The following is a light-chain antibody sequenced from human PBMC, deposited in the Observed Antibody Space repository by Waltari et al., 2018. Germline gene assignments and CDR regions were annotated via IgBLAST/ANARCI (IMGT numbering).Light chain of an antibody. V-gene: IGLV2-11*01. CDR2: DGS. CDR3: CSYAGSYW. J-gene: IGLJ3*02. Sequence: QSALTQPRSVSRSPGQSVTIPCPGTSSDVGVYNYVSWYQQHPGKAPKLMIYDGSKRPSGVPDRFSGSKSGNTASLTISGLQAEDEADYYCCSYAGSYWFGGGTKLTVL. CDR1: SSDVGVYNY.